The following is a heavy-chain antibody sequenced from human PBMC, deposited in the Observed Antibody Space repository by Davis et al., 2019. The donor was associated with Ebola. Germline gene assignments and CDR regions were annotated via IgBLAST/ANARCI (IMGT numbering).Heavy chain of an antibody. CDR1: GFTFSSYW. J-gene: IGHJ4*02. Sequence: PGGSLRLSCAASGFTFSSYWMHWVRQAPGKGLVWVSRINPDGSFTDYADSVKDRFSISRDSTSNTLYLQMNGLRAEDTAVYYCARSSYQPDYWGQGTLVTVSS. V-gene: IGHV3-74*01. D-gene: IGHD2-2*01. CDR2: INPDGSFT. CDR3: ARSSYQPDY.